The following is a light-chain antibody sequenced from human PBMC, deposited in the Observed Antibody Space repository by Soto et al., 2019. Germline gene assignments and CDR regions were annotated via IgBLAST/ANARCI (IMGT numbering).Light chain of an antibody. CDR2: ASS. CDR3: LQHNSYSRIT. Sequence: DIQMTQSPSSLSASVGDRVTITCRASQGIRNDLGWYQQKPGKAPKSLIYASSSLQSGVPSRFSGSGSGTEFPLTVSSLQPEDFATYYCLQHNSYSRITFGQGTRLEIK. V-gene: IGKV1-17*01. J-gene: IGKJ5*01. CDR1: QGIRND.